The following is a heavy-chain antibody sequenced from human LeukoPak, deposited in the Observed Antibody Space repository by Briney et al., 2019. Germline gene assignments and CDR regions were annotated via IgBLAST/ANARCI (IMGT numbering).Heavy chain of an antibody. Sequence: SETLSLTCTVSGGSISSYYWSWIRQPPGGGLEWIGYIYYSGSTNYNPSLKSRVTISVDMSTNQFSLKLSSVTASDTAVYYCARWHYYMDVWGKGTTVTVSS. V-gene: IGHV4-59*01. CDR3: ARWHYYMDV. CDR1: GGSISSYY. J-gene: IGHJ6*03. CDR2: IYYSGST.